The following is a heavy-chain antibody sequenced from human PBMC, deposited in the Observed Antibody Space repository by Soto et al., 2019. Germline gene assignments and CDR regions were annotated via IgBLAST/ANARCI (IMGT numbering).Heavy chain of an antibody. CDR1: GFIFSSYV. D-gene: IGHD2-2*02. CDR3: AGRYCVDTSCYTPFDY. Sequence: QVQLVESGGGVVQPGRSLRLSCAASGFIFSSYVMHWVRQAPGKGLEWVAVISYDGNNKYYTDSVKGRFTISRDNSKNTLYLQMNSLRAEDTAVYYCAGRYCVDTSCYTPFDYWGQGSLVIVSS. CDR2: ISYDGNNK. J-gene: IGHJ4*02. V-gene: IGHV3-30-3*01.